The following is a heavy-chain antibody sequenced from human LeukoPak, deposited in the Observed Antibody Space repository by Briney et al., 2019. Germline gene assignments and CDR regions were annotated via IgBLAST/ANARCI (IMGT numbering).Heavy chain of an antibody. D-gene: IGHD3/OR15-3a*01. CDR3: ARAFRPASDPHDFYDF. V-gene: IGHV3-64*02. J-gene: IGHJ3*01. CDR1: GFTFSNHP. Sequence: GGSLRLSCAASGFTFSNHPMHWVRQTPGKRLEYVSAISPRGDGTRYADSVKGRFTISRDNSKNTMYLQMGSLGPEDMGVYYCARAFRPASDPHDFYDFWGRGTTVTVSS. CDR2: ISPRGDGT.